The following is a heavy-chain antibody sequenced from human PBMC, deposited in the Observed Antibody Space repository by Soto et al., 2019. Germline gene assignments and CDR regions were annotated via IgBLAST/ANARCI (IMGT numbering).Heavy chain of an antibody. V-gene: IGHV1-69*13. D-gene: IGHD1-26*01. CDR2: IIPIFGTA. CDR1: GGTFSSYA. CDR3: ARDGGLVGATFFY. Sequence: GASVKVSCKASGGTFSSYAISWVRQAPGQGLEWMGGIIPIFGTANYAQKFQGRVTITADESTSTAYMELSSLRSEDTAVYYCARDGGLVGATFFYWGQGTLVTVSS. J-gene: IGHJ4*02.